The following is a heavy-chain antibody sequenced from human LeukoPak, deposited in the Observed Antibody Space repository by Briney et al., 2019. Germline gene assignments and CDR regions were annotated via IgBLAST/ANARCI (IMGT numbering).Heavy chain of an antibody. V-gene: IGHV4-59*01. D-gene: IGHD2/OR15-2a*01. Sequence: TSETLSLTCTVSGGSISSYSWSWIRQPPGKGLEWIGYIYYSGSSNYNPSLKSRVTISVDTSKNQFSLKLSSVTAADTAVYYCAREKYSRRYFDLWGRGTLVTVSS. CDR2: IYYSGSS. CDR3: AREKYSRRYFDL. CDR1: GGSISSYS. J-gene: IGHJ2*01.